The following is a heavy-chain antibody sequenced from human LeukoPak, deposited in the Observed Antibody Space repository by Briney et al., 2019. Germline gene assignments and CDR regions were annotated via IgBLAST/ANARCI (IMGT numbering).Heavy chain of an antibody. CDR2: FDPEDGET. J-gene: IGHJ4*02. Sequence: ASVKVSCKVSGYTLTELSMHWVRQAPGKGLEWMGGFDPEDGETIYAQKFQGRVTMTEDTSTDTAYMELSSLRPEDTAVYYCATDRRYDFWSGYYKRSLSYWGQGTLVTVSS. CDR1: GYTLTELS. V-gene: IGHV1-24*01. D-gene: IGHD3-3*01. CDR3: ATDRRYDFWSGYYKRSLSY.